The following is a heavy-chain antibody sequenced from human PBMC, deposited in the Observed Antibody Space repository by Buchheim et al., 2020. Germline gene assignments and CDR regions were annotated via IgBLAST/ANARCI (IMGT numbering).Heavy chain of an antibody. CDR3: ARAPPDFYYDSSGYYDY. Sequence: QVQLVESGGGVVQPGRSLRLSCAASGFTFSSYGMHWVRQAPGKGLEWVAVISYDGSNKYYADSVKGRFTISRDNSKNTLYLQMNSLRAEDTAVYYCARAPPDFYYDSSGYYDYWGQGTL. CDR2: ISYDGSNK. J-gene: IGHJ4*02. V-gene: IGHV3-30*03. D-gene: IGHD3-22*01. CDR1: GFTFSSYG.